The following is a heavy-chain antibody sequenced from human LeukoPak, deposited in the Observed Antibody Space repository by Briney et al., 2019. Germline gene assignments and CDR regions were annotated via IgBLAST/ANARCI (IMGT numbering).Heavy chain of an antibody. CDR1: GGCFSGYY. CDR2: NNDSGST. CDR3: ARGGAPRFIYGDSPYNWFDP. V-gene: IGHV4-34*01. Sequence: SQTLPLTCAVYGGCFSGYYWSGVRQPPGKGLEWIGENNDSGSTNYNPSLKSRVTISVDTSKTQFSLKLSSVTAADTAVYYCARGGAPRFIYGDSPYNWFDPWGQGTLVTVSS. J-gene: IGHJ5*02. D-gene: IGHD4-17*01.